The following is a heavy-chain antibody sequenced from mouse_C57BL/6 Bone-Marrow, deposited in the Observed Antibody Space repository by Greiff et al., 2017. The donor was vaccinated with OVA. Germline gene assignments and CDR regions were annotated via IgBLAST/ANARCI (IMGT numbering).Heavy chain of an antibody. V-gene: IGHV5-4*01. CDR1: GFTFSSYA. CDR2: ISDGGSYT. J-gene: IGHJ2*01. CDR3: ARAVLLRSYYFDD. D-gene: IGHD1-1*01. Sequence: EVQLVESGGGLVKPGGSLKLPCAASGFTFSSYAMSWVRQTPEKRLEWVATISDGGSYTYYPDNVKGRVTISIDNAKNNLYLQMSQLKSEDTAMYYCARAVLLRSYYFDDWGQGTTLTVSS.